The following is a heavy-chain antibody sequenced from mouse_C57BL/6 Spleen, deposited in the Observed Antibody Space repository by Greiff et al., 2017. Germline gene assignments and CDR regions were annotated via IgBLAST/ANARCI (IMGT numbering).Heavy chain of an antibody. CDR3: ARSTTGYYAMDY. CDR2: INPYNGDT. V-gene: IGHV1-20*01. CDR1: GYSFTGYF. J-gene: IGHJ4*01. D-gene: IGHD2-12*01. Sequence: VQLQQSGPELVKPGDSVKISCKASGYSFTGYFMNWVMQSHGKSLEWIGRINPYNGDTFYNQKFKGKATLTVDKSSSTAHMELRSLTSEDSAVYYCARSTTGYYAMDYWGQGTSVTVSS.